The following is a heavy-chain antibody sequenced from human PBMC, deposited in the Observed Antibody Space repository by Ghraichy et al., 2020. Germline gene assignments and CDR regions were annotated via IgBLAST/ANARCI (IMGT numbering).Heavy chain of an antibody. J-gene: IGHJ4*02. CDR1: GFTFSNYY. Sequence: GESLNISCEASGFTFSNYYMHWVRQAPGKGLLWVSRITSDGSSTTYADSVKGRFTISRDNAKNTLYLQMNSLRAEDTAVYYCARHAAAVDYWGQGTLVTVSS. V-gene: IGHV3-74*01. CDR2: ITSDGSST. CDR3: ARHAAAVDY. D-gene: IGHD6-13*01.